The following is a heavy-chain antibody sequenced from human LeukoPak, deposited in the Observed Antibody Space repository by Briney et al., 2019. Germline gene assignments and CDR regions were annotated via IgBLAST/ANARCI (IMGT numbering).Heavy chain of an antibody. CDR2: IIPIFGTA. Sequence: ASVKVSCKASGATFSSDAISWVRQAPGQGLEWLGGIIPIFGTANYAQKFQGRVTITADKSTSTAYMELSSLRSEDTAVYYCARGYCSSTSCYPYYYYGMDVWGKGTTVTVSS. J-gene: IGHJ6*04. V-gene: IGHV1-69*06. CDR1: GATFSSDA. CDR3: ARGYCSSTSCYPYYYYGMDV. D-gene: IGHD2-2*01.